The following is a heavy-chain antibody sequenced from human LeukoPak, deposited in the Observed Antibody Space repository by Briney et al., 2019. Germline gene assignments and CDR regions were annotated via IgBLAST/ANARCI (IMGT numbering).Heavy chain of an antibody. D-gene: IGHD2-15*01. Sequence: GGSLRLSCAAPGFTFSSYSMNWVRQAPGKGLEWVSSINTRSYIYYADSVNGRFTISRDDAKNSLYLQMNSLTAEDTAVYYCAREGGYCYGGSCRWFDSWGQGTLVTVSS. CDR1: GFTFSSYS. CDR3: AREGGYCYGGSCRWFDS. J-gene: IGHJ5*01. V-gene: IGHV3-21*01. CDR2: INTRSYI.